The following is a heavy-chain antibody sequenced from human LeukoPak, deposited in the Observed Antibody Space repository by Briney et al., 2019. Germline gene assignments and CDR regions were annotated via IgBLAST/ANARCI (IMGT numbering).Heavy chain of an antibody. D-gene: IGHD6-13*01. J-gene: IGHJ4*02. CDR3: ARDGGAAADNFDY. Sequence: GGSLRLSCAASGFTFRSYWMSWVRQAPGKGLEWVANIKQDGSEKYYVDSVKGRFTISRDNAKNSLYLQMNGLRAEDTAVYYCARDGGAAADNFDYWGQGTLVTVSS. V-gene: IGHV3-7*01. CDR2: IKQDGSEK. CDR1: GFTFRSYW.